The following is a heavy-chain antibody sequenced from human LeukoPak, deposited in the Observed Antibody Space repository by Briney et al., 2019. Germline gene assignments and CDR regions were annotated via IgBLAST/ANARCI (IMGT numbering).Heavy chain of an antibody. J-gene: IGHJ5*02. CDR2: ISGSGGAT. CDR3: AKDICERGYCSENKWFDP. V-gene: IGHV3-23*01. CDR1: GFTFSRYA. Sequence: PGGSLRLSCAASGFTFSRYAILWVRQAPGKGLGWVSGISGSGGATYYADSVKGRFTISRDSSKNTVSLQMNSLRAEDTAIYYCAKDICERGYCSENKWFDPWGQGTLVTVSS. D-gene: IGHD2-15*01.